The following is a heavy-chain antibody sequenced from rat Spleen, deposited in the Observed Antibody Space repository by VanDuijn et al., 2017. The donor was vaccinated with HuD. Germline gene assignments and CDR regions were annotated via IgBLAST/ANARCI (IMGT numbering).Heavy chain of an antibody. CDR1: GFKFNDHW. J-gene: IGHJ2*01. Sequence: EVKLVESGGGLVQPGRSLKLSCAASGFKFNDHWMGWVRQAPGKGLEWIGEIKKDSRITKYVPPLKDRLTISRDNAQNTLSLQMTKLGSEDTAVYYCVREEFGVLDWGQGVMVTVSS. D-gene: IGHD4-3*01. V-gene: IGHV4-2*01. CDR3: VREEFGVLD. CDR2: IKKDSRIT.